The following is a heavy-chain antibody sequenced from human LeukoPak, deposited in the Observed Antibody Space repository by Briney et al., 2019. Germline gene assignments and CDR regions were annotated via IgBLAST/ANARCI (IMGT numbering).Heavy chain of an antibody. D-gene: IGHD2-2*03. CDR3: AREGEATERGYCSSTSCSTLYKNWFDP. V-gene: IGHV1-46*01. CDR2: INTSGSSR. CDR1: GYTFTSYG. J-gene: IGHJ5*02. Sequence: ASVSVTCKASGYTFTSYGISWLRQPPAQGLEWVGIINTSGSSRSYTTKFQGRVTMTRDTSTSTVYMELSSLRSEDTAVYYCAREGEATERGYCSSTSCSTLYKNWFDPWGQGTLVTVSS.